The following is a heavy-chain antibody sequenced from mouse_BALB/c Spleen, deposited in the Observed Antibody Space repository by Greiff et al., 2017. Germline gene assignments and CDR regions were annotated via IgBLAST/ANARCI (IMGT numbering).Heavy chain of an antibody. CDR1: GYTFTSYW. CDR3: YYGSSYAMDY. D-gene: IGHD1-1*01. Sequence: QVQLKQPGAELVKPGASVKLSCKASGYTFTSYWMHWVKQRPGQGLEWIGEINPSNGRTNYNEKFKSKATLTVDKSSSTAYMQLSSLTSEDSAVYYCYYGSSYAMDYWGQGTSVTVSS. V-gene: IGHV1S81*02. J-gene: IGHJ4*01. CDR2: INPSNGRT.